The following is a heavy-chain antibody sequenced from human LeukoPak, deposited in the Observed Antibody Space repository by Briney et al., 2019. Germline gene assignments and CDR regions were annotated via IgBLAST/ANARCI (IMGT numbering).Heavy chain of an antibody. Sequence: SGPTLVNPTQPLTLTCTFSGFSLSTSGVGVGWIRQPPGKALEWLALIYWNDDKRYSPSLKSRLTITKDTSKNQVVLTMTNMDPVDTATYYCAHMGIYGDYEGYWGQGTLVTVSS. D-gene: IGHD4-17*01. CDR3: AHMGIYGDYEGY. J-gene: IGHJ4*02. CDR2: IYWNDDK. V-gene: IGHV2-5*01. CDR1: GFSLSTSGVG.